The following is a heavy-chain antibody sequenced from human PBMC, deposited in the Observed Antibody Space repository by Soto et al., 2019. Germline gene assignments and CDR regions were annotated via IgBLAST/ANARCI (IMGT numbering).Heavy chain of an antibody. CDR3: ARNTSGRKFDY. CDR2: IYHSGST. J-gene: IGHJ4*02. Sequence: SETLSLTCTVSSSRINSRYYWGWIRKTPGKGLEWVASIYHSGSTHYNPTLKSRATIAVDTSNNQFSLRLSSVTAADTDIYYCARNTSGRKFDYWGQGTQVSV. D-gene: IGHD6-19*01. CDR1: SSRINSRYY. V-gene: IGHV4-38-2*02.